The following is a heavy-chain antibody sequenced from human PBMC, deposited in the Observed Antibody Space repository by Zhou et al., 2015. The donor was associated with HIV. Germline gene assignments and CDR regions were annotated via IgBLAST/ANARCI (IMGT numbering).Heavy chain of an antibody. D-gene: IGHD1-26*01. CDR3: ARGRLGVGGRLGAFDI. Sequence: QVQLVQSGAEVKKPGSSVKVSCKASGGTFSSYAISWVRQAPGQGLEWMGGIIPIFGTANYAQKFQGRVTITADESTSTAYMELSSLRSEDTAVYYCARGRLGVGGRLGAFDIWGQGTMVTVSS. CDR2: IIPIFGTA. J-gene: IGHJ3*02. CDR1: GGTFSSYA. V-gene: IGHV1-69*01.